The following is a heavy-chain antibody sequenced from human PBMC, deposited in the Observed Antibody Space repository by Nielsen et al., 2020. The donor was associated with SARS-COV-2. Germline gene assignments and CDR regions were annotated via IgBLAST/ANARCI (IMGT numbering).Heavy chain of an antibody. CDR3: ARDMGASDGMDV. V-gene: IGHV4-59*01. CDR1: GGSFSGYY. CDR2: IYYSGST. Sequence: SETLSLTCAVYGGSFSGYYWSWIRQPPGKGLEWIGYIYYSGSTNYNPSLKSRVTISVDTSKNQFSLKLSSVTAADTAVYYCARDMGASDGMDVWGQGTTVTVSS. J-gene: IGHJ6*02. D-gene: IGHD1-26*01.